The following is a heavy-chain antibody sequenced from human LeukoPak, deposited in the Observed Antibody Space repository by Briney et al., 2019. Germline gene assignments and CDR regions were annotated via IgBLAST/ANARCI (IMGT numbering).Heavy chain of an antibody. CDR1: GGSISSGGYY. CDR3: ARDGGTVSDAFDI. J-gene: IGHJ3*02. CDR2: IYTSGST. V-gene: IGHV4-61*09. Sequence: SETLSLTCTVSGGSISSGGYYWGWIRQPAGEGLEWIVHIYTSGSTNYNPSLKSRVTISVDTSKNQFSLKLSSVTAADTAVYYCARDGGTVSDAFDIWGQGTMVTVSS. D-gene: IGHD3-16*01.